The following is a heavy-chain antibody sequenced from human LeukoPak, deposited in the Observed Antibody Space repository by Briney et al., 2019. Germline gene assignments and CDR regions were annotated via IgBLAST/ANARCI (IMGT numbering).Heavy chain of an antibody. J-gene: IGHJ5*02. V-gene: IGHV4-30-4*01. CDR1: GGSISSGDYY. CDR2: IYYSGST. D-gene: IGHD3-22*01. Sequence: PSQTLSLTCTVSGGSISSGDYYWSWIRQPPGKGLEWIGYIYYSGSTYYNPPLKSRVTISVDTSKNQLSLKLTSVTAADTAVYYCARPYYYDSRIDPWGQGTLVTVSS. CDR3: ARPYYYDSRIDP.